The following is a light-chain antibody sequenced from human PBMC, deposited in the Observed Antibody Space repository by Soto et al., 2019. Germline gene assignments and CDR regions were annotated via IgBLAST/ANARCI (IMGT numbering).Light chain of an antibody. V-gene: IGLV2-14*01. J-gene: IGLJ1*01. CDR3: SSYTTVFTYV. CDR2: EVS. CDR1: SSDVGLYDY. Sequence: QSALTQPASMSGSPGQSITVSCTGTSSDVGLYDYVSWFQQHPGKSPKLIIYEVSHRPSGVSSRFSGSKSGNTASLTISGLQTEDEADYYCSSYTTVFTYVFGTGTKLTVL.